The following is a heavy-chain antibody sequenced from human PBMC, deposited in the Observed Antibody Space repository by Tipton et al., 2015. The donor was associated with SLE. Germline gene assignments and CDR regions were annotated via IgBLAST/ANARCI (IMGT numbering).Heavy chain of an antibody. V-gene: IGHV4-38-2*02. CDR1: GYSINNGFY. CDR3: ASGAGLWPDY. D-gene: IGHD2-21*01. Sequence: TLSLTCTVSGYSINNGFYWGWIRQPPGKGLEWIGIIYHSGTTYYNPSLKSRVTISVDTSKNQFSLVLSSVTAADTAVYYCASGAGLWPDYWGQGTLVTVSS. J-gene: IGHJ4*02. CDR2: IYHSGTT.